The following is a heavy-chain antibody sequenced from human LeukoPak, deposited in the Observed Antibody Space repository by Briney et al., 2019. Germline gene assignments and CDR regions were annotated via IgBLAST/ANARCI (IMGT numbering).Heavy chain of an antibody. CDR1: RGTFSSYT. CDR2: IIPIFGTA. J-gene: IGHJ4*02. Sequence: SVKVSCKASRGTFSSYTISWVRQAPGQGLEWMGGIIPIFGTANYAQKFQGRVTITADESTSTAYMELSSVTAADTAVYYCARLALQEVGATQTYYLDYWGQGTLVTVSS. V-gene: IGHV1-69*01. D-gene: IGHD1-26*01. CDR3: ARLALQEVGATQTYYLDY.